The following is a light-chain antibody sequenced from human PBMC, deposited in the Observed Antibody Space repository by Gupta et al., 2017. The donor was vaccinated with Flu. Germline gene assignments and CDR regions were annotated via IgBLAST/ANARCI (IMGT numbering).Light chain of an antibody. CDR2: NAS. V-gene: IGKV1-39*01. Sequence: PSYVSVSVGDRVTITCRTRQSLSSYVQWYQQKPGKAPILQIYNASRGKSGVPSRFSGSGCGTEFTLTISTRQPEDFANYHCEQRYNTPWTFGQGTNVDI. CDR3: EQRYNTPWT. J-gene: IGKJ2*01. CDR1: QSLSSY.